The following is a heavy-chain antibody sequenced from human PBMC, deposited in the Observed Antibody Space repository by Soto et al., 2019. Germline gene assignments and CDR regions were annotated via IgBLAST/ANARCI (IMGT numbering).Heavy chain of an antibody. Sequence: EVQLVEYGGGLVQPGGSLKLSCAASGFTFSDSAMHWVRQASGKGLEWVGRIRSKPNTDATAYAASVKGRFTISRDDSKNTAYLQMNSLKTEDTAVYYCTRHVDCSGGSCYSGYYYYMDVWGNESTVTVSS. CDR3: TRHVDCSGGSCYSGYYYYMDV. CDR1: GFTFSDSA. CDR2: IRSKPNTDAT. V-gene: IGHV3-73*01. J-gene: IGHJ6*03. D-gene: IGHD2-15*01.